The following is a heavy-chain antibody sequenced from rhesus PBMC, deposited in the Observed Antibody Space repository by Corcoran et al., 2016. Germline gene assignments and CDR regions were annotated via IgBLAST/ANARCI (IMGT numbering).Heavy chain of an antibody. V-gene: IGHV4S10*01. J-gene: IGHJ4*01. CDR2: IYGRSTNT. D-gene: IGHD1-38*01. CDR1: GGSISDSYR. Sequence: QVQLQESGPGVVKHSETLSLTCAVSGGSISDSYRWSWIRQPPGKGLEWTGYIYGRSTNTNFHHSLKSRFTISKDTSKNQFSLKLSSVTAADTAVYYCARGREQATWSYFDYWVQGVLVTVSS. CDR3: ARGREQATWSYFDY.